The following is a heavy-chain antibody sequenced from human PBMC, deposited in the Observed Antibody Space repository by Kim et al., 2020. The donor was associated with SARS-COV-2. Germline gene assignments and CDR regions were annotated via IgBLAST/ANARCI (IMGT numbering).Heavy chain of an antibody. CDR2: INHSGST. J-gene: IGHJ4*02. D-gene: IGHD2-15*01. V-gene: IGHV4-34*01. Sequence: SETLSLTCAVYGGSFSGYYWSWIRQPPGKGLEWIGEINHSGSTNYNPSLKSRVTISVDTSKNQFSLKLSSVTAADTAVYYCARRFRRYCSGGSCYPTGKPGNRVYYFDYWGQGTLVTVSA. CDR1: GGSFSGYY. CDR3: ARRFRRYCSGGSCYPTGKPGNRVYYFDY.